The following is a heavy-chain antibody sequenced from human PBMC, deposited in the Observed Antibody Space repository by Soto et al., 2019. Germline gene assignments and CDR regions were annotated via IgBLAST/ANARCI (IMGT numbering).Heavy chain of an antibody. D-gene: IGHD6-19*01. J-gene: IGHJ4*02. CDR2: ISAYNGNT. CDR1: GYTFTSYG. V-gene: IGHV1-18*01. CDR3: ARFILGIAVAGLDY. Sequence: ASVKVSCKASGYTFTSYGISWVRQAPGQGLEWMGWISAYNGNTNYAQKLQGRVTMTTDTSTSTAYMERRSLRSDDTAVYYCARFILGIAVAGLDYWGQGTLVTVSS.